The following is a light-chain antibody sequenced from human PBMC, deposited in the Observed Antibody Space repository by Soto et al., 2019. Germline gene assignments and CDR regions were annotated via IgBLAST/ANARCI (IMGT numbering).Light chain of an antibody. V-gene: IGLV1-47*01. CDR3: SAWDDSLSGYV. J-gene: IGLJ1*01. CDR1: SFNIGSNY. Sequence: QSVLTQAPSASGTPGQRVTISCSGSSFNIGSNYVYWYQQLPGTAPKLVIFRNDQRPSGIPDRISGSKSGTSASLAISGLRSEGEADYYCSAWDDSLSGYVFGTGTKLTVL. CDR2: RND.